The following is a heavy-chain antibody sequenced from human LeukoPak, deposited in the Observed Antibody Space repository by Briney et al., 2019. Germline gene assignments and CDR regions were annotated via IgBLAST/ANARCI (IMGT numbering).Heavy chain of an antibody. CDR2: ISGSGGST. CDR3: AKVPYYDILTGRTRSYYFDY. J-gene: IGHJ4*02. Sequence: PGGSLRLSCAASGFTFSSYAMSWVRQAPGKGLEWVSAISGSGGSTYYADSVKGRFTISRDNSKNTLYLQMNSLRAEDTAVYYCAKVPYYDILTGRTRSYYFDYWGQGTLVTVSS. CDR1: GFTFSSYA. D-gene: IGHD3-9*01. V-gene: IGHV3-23*01.